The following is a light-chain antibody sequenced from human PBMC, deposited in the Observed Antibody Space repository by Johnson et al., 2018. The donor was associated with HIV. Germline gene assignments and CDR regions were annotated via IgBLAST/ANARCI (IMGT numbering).Light chain of an antibody. CDR1: SSNIGNNY. V-gene: IGLV1-51*01. CDR2: DNN. J-gene: IGLJ1*01. CDR3: GTWNSRLSVGHD. Sequence: QSVLTQPPSVSAAPGQKVTISCSGSSSNIGNNYVSWYQQLPGTAPKLLIYDNNKRPSGIPDRLSGSKSGTSATLGITGLQTGDEADYYCGTWNSRLSVGHDFGTGT.